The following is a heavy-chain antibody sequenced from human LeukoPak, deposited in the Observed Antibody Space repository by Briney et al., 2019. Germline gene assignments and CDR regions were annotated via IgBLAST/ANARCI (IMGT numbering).Heavy chain of an antibody. J-gene: IGHJ4*02. D-gene: IGHD6-6*01. V-gene: IGHV4-59*12. CDR3: ARLRWNSSSIEFDY. CDR1: GGSISSYY. CDR2: IYYSGST. Sequence: PSETLSLTCTVSGGSISSYYWSWIRQPPGKGLEWIGYIYYSGSTNYNPSLKSRVTISVDTSKNQFSLKLSSVTAADTAVYYCARLRWNSSSIEFDYWGQGTLVTVSS.